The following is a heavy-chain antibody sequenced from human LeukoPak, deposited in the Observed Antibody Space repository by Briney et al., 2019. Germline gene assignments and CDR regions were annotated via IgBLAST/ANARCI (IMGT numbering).Heavy chain of an antibody. V-gene: IGHV3-30*03. CDR3: ARYRLSDNFFDY. D-gene: IGHD5-24*01. CDR2: ISYDGSNK. Sequence: GRSLRLSCAASGFTFSSYGMHWVRQAPGKGLEWVAVISYDGSNKYYADSVKGRFTISRDNSKNTLYLQMNSLRAEDTAVYYCARYRLSDNFFDYWGQGTLVTVSS. J-gene: IGHJ4*02. CDR1: GFTFSSYG.